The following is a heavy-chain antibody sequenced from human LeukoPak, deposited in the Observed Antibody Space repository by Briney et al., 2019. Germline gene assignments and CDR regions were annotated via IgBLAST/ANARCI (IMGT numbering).Heavy chain of an antibody. D-gene: IGHD2-15*01. J-gene: IGHJ4*02. V-gene: IGHV3-21*01. CDR1: GFTFSSYS. Sequence: PGGSLRLSCAASGFTFSSYSMNWVRQAPGKGLEWVSSISSSSSYIYYADSVKGRFTISRDNAKNSLYLQMNSLRAEDTAVYYCARDHDIVVVVAATLIDYWGQGTLVTVSS. CDR3: ARDHDIVVVVAATLIDY. CDR2: ISSSSSYI.